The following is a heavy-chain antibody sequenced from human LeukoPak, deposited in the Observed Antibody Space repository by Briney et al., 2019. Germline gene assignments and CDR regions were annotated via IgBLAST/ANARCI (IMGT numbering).Heavy chain of an antibody. CDR1: GFTISSSA. Sequence: PRGSLRLSCAASGFTISSSAMSWGRQPPGKGLELVSAISCCGGSTNYAHSVKGRFTISRDKSKNPLYLKMSCLRAEDTAVYYCARDHSSSWCPEGFDYWGQGTLVTVSS. V-gene: IGHV3-23*01. CDR3: ARDHSSSWCPEGFDY. J-gene: IGHJ4*02. CDR2: ISCCGGST. D-gene: IGHD6-13*01.